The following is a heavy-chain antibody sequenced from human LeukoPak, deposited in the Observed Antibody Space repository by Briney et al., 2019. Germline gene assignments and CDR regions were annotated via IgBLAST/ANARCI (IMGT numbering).Heavy chain of an antibody. J-gene: IGHJ2*01. CDR2: TYYRSKWYN. CDR3: ARDGQEGSGSYTVRAWYFDL. CDR1: GDSVSSNSAA. Sequence: QTLSLTCAISGDSVSSNSAAWNWIRQSPSRGLEWLGRTYYRSKWYNDYAVSVKSRITINPDTSKNQFSLQLNSVTPEDTAVYYCARDGQEGSGSYTVRAWYFDLRGRGTLVTVSS. D-gene: IGHD3-10*01. V-gene: IGHV6-1*01.